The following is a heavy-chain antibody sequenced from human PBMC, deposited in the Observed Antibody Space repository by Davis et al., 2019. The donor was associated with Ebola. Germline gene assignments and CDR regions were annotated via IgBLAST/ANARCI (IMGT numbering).Heavy chain of an antibody. CDR2: MNPNSGNT. CDR3: ARVMPHYYYGMDV. V-gene: IGHV1-8*02. D-gene: IGHD2-2*01. J-gene: IGHJ6*02. Sequence: ASVKVSCKASGYTFSNYDINWVRQATGQGLEWVGWMNPNSGNTGYAQKFQGRVTMTRNTSISTAYMELSSLRSDDTAVYYCARVMPHYYYGMDVWGQGTTVTVSS. CDR1: GYTFSNYD.